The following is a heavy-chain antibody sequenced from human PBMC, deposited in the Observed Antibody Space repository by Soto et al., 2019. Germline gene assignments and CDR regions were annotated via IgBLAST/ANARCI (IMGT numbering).Heavy chain of an antibody. CDR1: GCTFSSYA. V-gene: IGHV1-69*06. Sequence: SVKVSCKASGCTFSSYAISWGRQAPGQGLEWMGGIIPIFGTANYAQKFQVRVTITADKATRTAYMELSSLRSEDPAVYYCGLTVTTQIYYYYGMDVWGQGTTVTVSS. D-gene: IGHD4-4*01. CDR2: IIPIFGTA. J-gene: IGHJ6*02. CDR3: GLTVTTQIYYYYGMDV.